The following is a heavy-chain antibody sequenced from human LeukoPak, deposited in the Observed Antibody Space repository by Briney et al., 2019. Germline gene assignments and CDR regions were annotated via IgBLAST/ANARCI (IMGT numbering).Heavy chain of an antibody. Sequence: SETLSLTCAVYGGSFSGYYWSWIRQPPGKGLEWIGEINHSGSTNYNPSLKSRVTISVDTSKNQFSLKLSSVTAADTAVYYCARGLLYRSIYYYYYMDVWGKGTTATVSS. D-gene: IGHD2-15*01. CDR3: ARGLLYRSIYYYYYMDV. J-gene: IGHJ6*03. V-gene: IGHV4-34*01. CDR1: GGSFSGYY. CDR2: INHSGST.